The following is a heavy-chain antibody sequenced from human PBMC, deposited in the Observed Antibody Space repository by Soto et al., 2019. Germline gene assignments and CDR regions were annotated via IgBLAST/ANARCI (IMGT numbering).Heavy chain of an antibody. D-gene: IGHD3-10*01. CDR1: GGSFNDYY. CDR3: ARSGHLFDY. CDR2: INHTGHT. Sequence: QVQLQQWGAGLLKPSETLSLTCAVYGGSFNDYYWSWIRQPPGKGLEGIGEINHTGHTNYNPSLKGRVTISVDTSKSQFSLKLSSVTAAETAVYYCARSGHLFDYWGQGILVTVSS. J-gene: IGHJ4*02. V-gene: IGHV4-34*01.